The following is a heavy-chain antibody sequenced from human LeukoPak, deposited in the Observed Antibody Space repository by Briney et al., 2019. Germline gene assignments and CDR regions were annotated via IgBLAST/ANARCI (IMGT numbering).Heavy chain of an antibody. J-gene: IGHJ4*02. D-gene: IGHD3-3*02. CDR3: AIALPPSINTPWK. CDR1: GFTFNNYA. CDR2: ISSDGSST. Sequence: TGGSLRLSCAASGFTFNNYAMSWVRQAPGKGLVWVSRISSDGSSTSYADSVKGRFTISRDNAKNTLYLQMNSLRAEDTAVYYCAIALPPSINTPWKWGQGTLVTVSS. V-gene: IGHV3-74*01.